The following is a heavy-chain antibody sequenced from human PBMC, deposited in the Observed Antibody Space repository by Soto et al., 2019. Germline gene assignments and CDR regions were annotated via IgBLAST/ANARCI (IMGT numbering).Heavy chain of an antibody. CDR3: AKSHVGMVIWPTWFFDL. D-gene: IGHD1-26*01. CDR1: GFSFEDYS. Sequence: ELHLVESGGALVQPGQSLRLSCVASGFSFEDYSMHWIRQVPGKGLEWVSGISSNSHTIRYADSVQGRFTISRDNAKNSLYLQMNSLRPDDSALYYCAKSHVGMVIWPTWFFDLWGRGTLVTVS. V-gene: IGHV3-9*01. J-gene: IGHJ2*01. CDR2: ISSNSHTI.